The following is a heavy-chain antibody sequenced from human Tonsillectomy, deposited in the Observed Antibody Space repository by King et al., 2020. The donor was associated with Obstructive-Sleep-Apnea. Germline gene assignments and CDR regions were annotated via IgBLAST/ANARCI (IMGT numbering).Heavy chain of an antibody. CDR3: ARDLRWKGSYYYYGMDV. CDR2: IYYSGST. CDR1: GDSISSYY. V-gene: IGHV4-59*01. J-gene: IGHJ6*02. Sequence: MQLQESGPGLVKPSETLSLTCTVSGDSISSYYWSWIRQPPGKGLEWIGYIYYSGSTNYNPSLKSRVTISVDTSKNLFSLRLSSVTAADTAVYYCARDLRWKGSYYYYGMDVWGQGTTVTVSS. D-gene: IGHD4-23*01.